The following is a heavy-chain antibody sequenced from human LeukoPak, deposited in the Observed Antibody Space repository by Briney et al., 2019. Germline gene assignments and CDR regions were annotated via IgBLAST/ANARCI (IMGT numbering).Heavy chain of an antibody. D-gene: IGHD3-10*01. CDR3: ASGYGSSGRFDY. Sequence: PSETLSLTCAVSGGSIRNSSFYWGWIRQPPGKGLEWIASIYNSGTTYYNPSLKSRITIFVDTSKNQVSLKLRSVTAADTAVYYCASGYGSSGRFDYWGQGTLVTVSS. J-gene: IGHJ4*02. V-gene: IGHV4-39*01. CDR2: IYNSGTT. CDR1: GGSIRNSSFY.